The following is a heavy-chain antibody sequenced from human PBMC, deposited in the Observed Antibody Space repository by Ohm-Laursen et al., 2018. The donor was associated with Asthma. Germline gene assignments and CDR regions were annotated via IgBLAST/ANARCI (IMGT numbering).Heavy chain of an antibody. J-gene: IGHJ6*02. D-gene: IGHD6-19*01. CDR1: GFTFSSYA. Sequence: SLRLSCAASGFTFSSYAMHWVRQAPGKGLEWVSGISWHSGSIGYADSVKGRFTISRDNAKNSLYLQMNSLRAEDTALYYCAKEMGAVAGTNGMDVWGQGTTVTVSS. V-gene: IGHV3-9*01. CDR2: ISWHSGSI. CDR3: AKEMGAVAGTNGMDV.